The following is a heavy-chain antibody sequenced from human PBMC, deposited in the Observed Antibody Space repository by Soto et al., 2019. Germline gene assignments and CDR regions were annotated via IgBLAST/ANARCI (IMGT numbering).Heavy chain of an antibody. Sequence: EVQLLESGGGLVQPGGSLRLSCAASGFTFSSYAMRWVRQAPVKGLEWVSAISGSGGSTYYADSVKGRFTISRDNSKNTLYLQMNSLRAEDTDVYYCARRGSGSNHDYWGQGTLVTVSS. D-gene: IGHD1-26*01. V-gene: IGHV3-23*01. CDR2: ISGSGGST. CDR3: ARRGSGSNHDY. CDR1: GFTFSSYA. J-gene: IGHJ4*02.